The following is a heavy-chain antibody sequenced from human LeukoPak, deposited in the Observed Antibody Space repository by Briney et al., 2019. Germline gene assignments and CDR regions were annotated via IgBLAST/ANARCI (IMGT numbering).Heavy chain of an antibody. CDR1: GFTFISYG. CDR3: ARRSRDGWYFDY. Sequence: GGTLRLSCAASGFTFISYGMSWVRQAPGKGLEWVSIISSDGSNKYYADSVKGRFAISRDNSNNTLYLQMNSLRAEDTAVYYCARRSRDGWYFDYWGQGTLVTVSS. D-gene: IGHD5-24*01. V-gene: IGHV3-30*03. CDR2: ISSDGSNK. J-gene: IGHJ4*02.